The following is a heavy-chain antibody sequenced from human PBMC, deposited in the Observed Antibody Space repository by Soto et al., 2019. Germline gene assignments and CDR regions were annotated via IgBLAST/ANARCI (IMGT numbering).Heavy chain of an antibody. J-gene: IGHJ6*02. CDR1: GYTFIGYY. Sequence: QVQLVQSGAEVKKPGASVKVSCTASGYTFIGYYMHWVRQAPGQGLEWMGWINPSSGGTHYAQKFQGRVAMTRDTSNSIVHRELSRLKADDTAMYYSARDRGEDCPASYCYALSGLDVWGHGTRVTVSS. D-gene: IGHD3-10*01. V-gene: IGHV1-2*02. CDR2: INPSSGGT. CDR3: ARDRGEDCPASYCYALSGLDV.